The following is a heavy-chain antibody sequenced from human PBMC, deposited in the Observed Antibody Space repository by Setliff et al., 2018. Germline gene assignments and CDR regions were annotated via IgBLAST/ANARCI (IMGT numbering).Heavy chain of an antibody. Sequence: ASVKVSCKASGYTFTSHYMHWVRQAPGLGLEWMGTINPSSGRTSYAQKFQGRVTMTRETSTSTVYMDMSSLRSEDTAVYYCAIDVFPYHYEGAFDIWGQGTMVTVSS. D-gene: IGHD3-22*01. CDR2: INPSSGRT. J-gene: IGHJ3*02. V-gene: IGHV1-46*01. CDR3: AIDVFPYHYEGAFDI. CDR1: GYTFTSHY.